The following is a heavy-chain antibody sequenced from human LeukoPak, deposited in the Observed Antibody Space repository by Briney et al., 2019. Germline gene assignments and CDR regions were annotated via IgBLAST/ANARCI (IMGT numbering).Heavy chain of an antibody. Sequence: SVKVSCKASGGTFSGYAVGWVRKAPGKGLGWSGGIIRKLGTVNYATKFQGRVTITTDESTSTAYMELSSLRSGDTAVYYCARLTREYYYDSSGYSSARDAFDIWGQGTMVTVSS. CDR2: IIRKLGTV. CDR1: GGTFSGYA. V-gene: IGHV1-69*05. CDR3: ARLTREYYYDSSGYSSARDAFDI. D-gene: IGHD3-22*01. J-gene: IGHJ3*02.